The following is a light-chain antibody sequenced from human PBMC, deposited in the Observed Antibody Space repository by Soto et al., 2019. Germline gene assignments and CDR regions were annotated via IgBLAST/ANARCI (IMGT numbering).Light chain of an antibody. CDR2: GAS. CDR1: QSVSSSY. Sequence: EIVLTQSPGTLSLSPGERATLSCRASQSVSSSYLAWYQQKPGQAPRLLIYGASSMATDIPDRFSGSGSGTDSTLTISRLEPEDFAVYYCQQYGSSPPYTFGQGTKLEIK. CDR3: QQYGSSPPYT. J-gene: IGKJ2*01. V-gene: IGKV3-20*01.